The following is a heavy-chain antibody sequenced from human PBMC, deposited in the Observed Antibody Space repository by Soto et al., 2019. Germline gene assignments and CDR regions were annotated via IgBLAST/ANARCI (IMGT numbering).Heavy chain of an antibody. J-gene: IGHJ5*02. D-gene: IGHD6-13*01. CDR3: ARVGFSSSWYDTGDP. V-gene: IGHV4-31*03. Sequence: QVQLQESGPGLVKPSQTLSLTCTVSGGSISSGGYYWSWIRQHPGKGLEWIGYIYYSGSTYYNPSLKSRVTISVDTSKNQFSLKLSSATAADTAVYYCARVGFSSSWYDTGDPWGQGTLVTVSS. CDR1: GGSISSGGYY. CDR2: IYYSGST.